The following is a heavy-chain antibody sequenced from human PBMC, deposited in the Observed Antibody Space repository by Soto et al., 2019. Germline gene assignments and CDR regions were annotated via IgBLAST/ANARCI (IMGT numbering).Heavy chain of an antibody. CDR1: GGSISSDY. CDR2: IYYSGTT. Sequence: QVQLQESGPGLVKPSETLSLTCSVSGGSISSDYWSWIRQAPGKGLEWIGYIYYSGTTNYNPSVKSRVTISLDASKKQFSRKLSSVTAADTAVYYCARHVSARSPFGYWGQGTLVIVSS. J-gene: IGHJ4*02. CDR3: ARHVSARSPFGY. V-gene: IGHV4-59*08.